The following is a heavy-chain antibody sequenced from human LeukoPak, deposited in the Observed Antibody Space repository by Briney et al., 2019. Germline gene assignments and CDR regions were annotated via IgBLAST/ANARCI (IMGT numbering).Heavy chain of an antibody. CDR3: AHYYDSYLS. D-gene: IGHD3-22*01. CDR1: GYTFTSYG. CDR2: INAGNGNT. J-gene: IGHJ4*02. V-gene: IGHV1-3*01. Sequence: ASVKVSCKASGYTFTSYGISWVRQAPGQGLEWMGWINAGNGNTKYSQKFQGRVTITRDTSASTAYMELSSLRSEDTAVYYCAHYYDSYLSWGQGTLVTVSS.